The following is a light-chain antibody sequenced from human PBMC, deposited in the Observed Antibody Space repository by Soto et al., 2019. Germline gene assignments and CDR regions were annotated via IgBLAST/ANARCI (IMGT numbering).Light chain of an antibody. J-gene: IGKJ4*01. CDR2: GAS. CDR3: QRYNNWPLT. V-gene: IGKV3-15*01. CDR1: QGIGST. Sequence: EKVMTQSPATLSVSPGERATLSCRASQGIGSTLAWYQQKPGQTPRLLIYGASTRATGGPARFSGSGSGTEFTLISSSLRFEDFAVYGCQRYNNWPLTLGGGTKVEIK.